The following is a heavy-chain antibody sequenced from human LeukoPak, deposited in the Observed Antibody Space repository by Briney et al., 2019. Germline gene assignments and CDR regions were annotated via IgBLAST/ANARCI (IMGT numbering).Heavy chain of an antibody. CDR3: ASLAPAATSQAY. J-gene: IGHJ1*01. D-gene: IGHD2-2*01. CDR1: GGTFRNSA. V-gene: IGHV1-69*13. CDR2: IIPIFGTP. Sequence: SVKVSCKASGGTFRNSAINWVRQAPGQGLEWMGGIIPIFGTPLYAQKFQGRVTITADESTSTSYMELNSLRSEDSAVFYCASLAPAATSQAYWGQGTLVTVSS.